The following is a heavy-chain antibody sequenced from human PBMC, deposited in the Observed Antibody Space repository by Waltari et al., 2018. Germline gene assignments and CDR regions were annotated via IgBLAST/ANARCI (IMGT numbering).Heavy chain of an antibody. CDR2: IYHSGST. J-gene: IGHJ4*02. CDR3: ARLRSIFGVVRMYYFDY. D-gene: IGHD3-3*01. Sequence: QVQLQESGPGLVKPSETLSLTCAVSGSSISSGYYWGWIRQPPGKGLEWIGSIYHSGSTYYNPSLKSRVTISVDTSKNQFSLKLSSVTAADTAVYYCARLRSIFGVVRMYYFDYWGQGTLVTVSS. V-gene: IGHV4-38-2*01. CDR1: GSSISSGYY.